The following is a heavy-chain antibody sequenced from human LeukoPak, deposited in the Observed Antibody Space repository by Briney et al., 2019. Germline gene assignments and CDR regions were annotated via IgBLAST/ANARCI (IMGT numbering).Heavy chain of an antibody. V-gene: IGHV4-59*01. CDR2: IYYSGST. CDR3: AREIPYLYYFDY. CDR1: GGSISGYY. Sequence: SETLSLTCTVSGGSISGYYWSWIRQPPGKGLEWIGYIYYSGSTNYNPSLKSRVTISVDTSKNQFSLKLSSVTAADTAVYYCAREIPYLYYFDYWGQGTLVTVSS. J-gene: IGHJ4*02.